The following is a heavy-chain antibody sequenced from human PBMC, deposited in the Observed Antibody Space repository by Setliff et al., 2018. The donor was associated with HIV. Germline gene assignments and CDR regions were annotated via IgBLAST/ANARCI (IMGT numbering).Heavy chain of an antibody. CDR1: GFNFSSHT. Sequence: PGGSLRLSCAASGFNFSSHTMNWIRQAPGKGLEWVAKIKQDGSEEYYVDSVKGRFTISRDNAKNSLYLQMNSLRVEDSAVYYCARSLWGFVRNAAFEIWGQGTMVTVSS. V-gene: IGHV3-7*01. CDR3: ARSLWGFVRNAAFEI. D-gene: IGHD3-16*01. CDR2: IKQDGSEE. J-gene: IGHJ3*02.